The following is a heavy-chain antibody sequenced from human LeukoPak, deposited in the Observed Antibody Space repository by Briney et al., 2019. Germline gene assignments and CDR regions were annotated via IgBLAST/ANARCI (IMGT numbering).Heavy chain of an antibody. V-gene: IGHV1-2*02. D-gene: IGHD1-26*01. Sequence: ASVKVSCKASGYTFTGYYMHWVRQAPGQGLEWMGWINPNSGGTNYAQKLQGRVTMTRDTSISTAYMELSRLRSDDTAVYYCARAAGWELLTSNFDYWGQGTLVTVSS. CDR2: INPNSGGT. CDR1: GYTFTGYY. CDR3: ARAAGWELLTSNFDY. J-gene: IGHJ4*02.